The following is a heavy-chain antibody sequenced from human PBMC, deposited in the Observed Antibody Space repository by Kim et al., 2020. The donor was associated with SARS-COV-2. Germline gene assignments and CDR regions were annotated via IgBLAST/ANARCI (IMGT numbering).Heavy chain of an antibody. Sequence: SETLSLTCTVSGGSISGGSYYWSWIRQPAGKGLEWIGRIYTSGSTNYNPSLKSRVTISVDTSKNQFSLKLSSVTAADTAVYYCARGYQVYYYYGMDVWGQGTTVTVSS. J-gene: IGHJ6*02. CDR2: IYTSGST. V-gene: IGHV4-61*02. CDR1: GGSISGGSYY. CDR3: ARGYQVYYYYGMDV. D-gene: IGHD6-13*01.